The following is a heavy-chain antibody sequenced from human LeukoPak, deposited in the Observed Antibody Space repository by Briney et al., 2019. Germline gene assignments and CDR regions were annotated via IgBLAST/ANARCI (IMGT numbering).Heavy chain of an antibody. CDR1: GFIFSSYW. CDR2: IKQDGSEK. J-gene: IGHJ6*02. CDR3: ARVVKAVLRYFDWSDSMDV. D-gene: IGHD3-9*01. Sequence: PGGSLRLSCAASGFIFSSYWMSWVRQAPGKGLEWVANIKQDGSEKHYVDSVKGRFTISRDNAKNSLYLQMNSLRAEDTAVYYCARVVKAVLRYFDWSDSMDVWGQGTTVTVSS. V-gene: IGHV3-7*01.